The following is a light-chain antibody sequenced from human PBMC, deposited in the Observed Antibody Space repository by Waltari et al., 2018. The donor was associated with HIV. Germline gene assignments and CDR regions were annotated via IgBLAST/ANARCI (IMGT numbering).Light chain of an antibody. CDR3: QAWDSTTVL. CDR2: QDT. CDR1: KLARHY. V-gene: IGLV3-1*01. Sequence: SYELTQSSSASVSPGQTAIITCSGDKLARHYACWYQQKPGQSPVLLLYQDTKRPSWIPERFSGSKSGNTATLTISGTQALDEADYYCQAWDSTTVLFGGGTELTVL. J-gene: IGLJ2*01.